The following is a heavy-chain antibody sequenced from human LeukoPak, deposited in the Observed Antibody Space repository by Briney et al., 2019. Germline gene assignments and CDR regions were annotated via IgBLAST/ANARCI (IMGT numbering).Heavy chain of an antibody. D-gene: IGHD6-13*01. CDR2: IYYKGNT. J-gene: IGHJ3*02. Sequence: SETLSLTCTVSGVSISSYYWSWIRQFPGKGLEWIGYIYYKGNTHYNPSLKSRITMSVDMSKNHFSLKLSSVTAADTAVYYCARIFLTPYSSGWYDDAFDIWGQGTMVTVSS. CDR1: GVSISSYY. V-gene: IGHV4-59*12. CDR3: ARIFLTPYSSGWYDDAFDI.